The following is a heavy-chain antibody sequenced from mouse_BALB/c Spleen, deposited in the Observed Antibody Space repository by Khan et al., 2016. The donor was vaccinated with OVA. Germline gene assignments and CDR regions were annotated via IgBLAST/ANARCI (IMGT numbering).Heavy chain of an antibody. Sequence: QVQLKESGPGLVAPLQSLSITCTVSGFSLTDYGVSWIRQPPGKGLEWLGILWGGGTTYYNSALKSKLSITKDNSKSHVFLKMNSMQTDDTAMYYCAKPFHAHYYARDYWGQGTSVTVSS. V-gene: IGHV2-6-5*01. CDR1: GFSLTDYG. J-gene: IGHJ4*01. CDR3: AKPFHAHYYARDY. CDR2: LWGGGTT.